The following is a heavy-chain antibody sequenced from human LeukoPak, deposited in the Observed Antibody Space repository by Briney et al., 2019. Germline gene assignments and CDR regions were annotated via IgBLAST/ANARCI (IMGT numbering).Heavy chain of an antibody. J-gene: IGHJ6*02. CDR1: AGSISSYY. CDR3: ARTSRHLYRSGSNMTPWPAHMDV. CDR2: ISDDGRT. V-gene: IGHV4-59*01. D-gene: IGHD3-10*01. Sequence: SETLSLTCTGSAGSISSYYWAWLRQPPGKGLEWSVCISDDGRTTERPSLNSRVTLSLDASKNHISLNLRFVTAADTAVYYCARTSRHLYRSGSNMTPWPAHMDVWGQGTTVTVSS.